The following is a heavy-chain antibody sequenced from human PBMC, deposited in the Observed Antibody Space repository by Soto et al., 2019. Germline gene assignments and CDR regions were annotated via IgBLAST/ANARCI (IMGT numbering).Heavy chain of an antibody. CDR3: ARGAMTYYFDN. J-gene: IGHJ4*02. Sequence: QVQLQESGPGLVKPSQTLSLTCTVSGGSISSGDYYWSWIRQPPGKGLEWIGYIYFSGSTYYKPSLRSRVTISLETTKNQFSQKLSSVTVADTAVYYCARGAMTYYFDNWGQGTLVTVSS. CDR2: IYFSGST. V-gene: IGHV4-30-4*01. CDR1: GGSISSGDYY.